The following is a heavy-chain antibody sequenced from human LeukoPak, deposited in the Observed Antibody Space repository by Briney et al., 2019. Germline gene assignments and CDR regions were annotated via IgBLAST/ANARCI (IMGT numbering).Heavy chain of an antibody. CDR3: AVPNVLLWFGELSHFDY. CDR2: IYYTGTT. J-gene: IGHJ4*02. CDR1: GGSMNINNYY. Sequence: KPSETLSLTCTVSGGSMNINNYYWAWIRQSPGKGLEWLGSIYYTGTTYYNPSLDHRVTISVDTSKNQFSLKLSSVTAADTAVYYCAVPNVLLWFGELSHFDYWGQGTLVTVSS. V-gene: IGHV4-39*01. D-gene: IGHD3-10*01.